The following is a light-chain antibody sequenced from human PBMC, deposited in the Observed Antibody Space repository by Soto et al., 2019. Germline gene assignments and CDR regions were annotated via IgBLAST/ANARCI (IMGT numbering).Light chain of an antibody. J-gene: IGKJ1*01. V-gene: IGKV1-5*01. Sequence: DVQLTQSPATVSASVGDRVTITCRASHNINNWLAWYQQRPGSAPKLLMYDVSTLQTGVPSWFGGGHSGTEFTLIITSLQPDDFATYYCQHYTFDSQTFGQGTKVEVK. CDR1: HNINNW. CDR3: QHYTFDSQT. CDR2: DVS.